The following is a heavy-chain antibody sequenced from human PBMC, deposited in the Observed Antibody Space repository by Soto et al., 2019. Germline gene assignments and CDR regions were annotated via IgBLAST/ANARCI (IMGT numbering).Heavy chain of an antibody. J-gene: IGHJ4*02. CDR3: ANRTDSGNYLPLN. CDR2: IYWNDDK. V-gene: IGHV2-5*01. Sequence: QITLKESGPTLVKPTQTLTLTCTFSGFSLSTSGVGGGWIRQPPGKALEWLALIYWNDDKRYSPSLRSRLTITKDTSTNQVVQTLTTVDPVDTTTYYCANRTDSGNYLPLNWGQGILVTVSS. D-gene: IGHD1-26*01. CDR1: GFSLSTSGVG.